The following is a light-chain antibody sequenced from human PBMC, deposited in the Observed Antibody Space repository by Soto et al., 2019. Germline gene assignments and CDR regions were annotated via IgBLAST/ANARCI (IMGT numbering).Light chain of an antibody. Sequence: EIVMTQSPATLSVSPGETATLSCRGSQSVSSNVAWYQQKPGQAPSLLIYGASTRATDIPPRFSGSGSGTEFTLTITSLQSEDIAVYFCQQYKNWPPLTFGGGTKVDIK. CDR1: QSVSSN. CDR3: QQYKNWPPLT. CDR2: GAS. V-gene: IGKV3-15*01. J-gene: IGKJ4*01.